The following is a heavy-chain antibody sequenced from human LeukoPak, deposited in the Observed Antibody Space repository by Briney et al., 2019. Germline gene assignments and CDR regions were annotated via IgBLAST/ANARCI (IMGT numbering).Heavy chain of an antibody. CDR2: IYYSGST. V-gene: IGHV4-59*01. D-gene: IGHD3-22*01. CDR3: ARVVRMYYYDSSDSPDYFDY. J-gene: IGHJ4*02. Sequence: SETLSLTCTVSGGSISTYYWSWIRQPPGKGLEWIGYIYYSGSTNYNPSLKSRVSISVDTSKNQFSLKLSSVTAADKAVYYCARVVRMYYYDSSDSPDYFDYWGQGTLVTVSS. CDR1: GGSISTYY.